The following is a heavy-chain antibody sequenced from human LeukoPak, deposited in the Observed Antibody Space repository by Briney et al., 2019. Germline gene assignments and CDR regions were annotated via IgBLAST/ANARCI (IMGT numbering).Heavy chain of an antibody. CDR3: ARHRWFRGDPFY. CDR2: IYHSGST. V-gene: IGHV4-38-2*02. J-gene: IGHJ4*02. D-gene: IGHD4-17*01. Sequence: SETLSLTCTVSGYSISSGYYWGWIRQPPGKGLEWIGSIYHSGSTYYNPSLKSRVTISVDTSKNQFSLKLSSVTAADTAVYYCARHRWFRGDPFYWGQGTLVTVSS. CDR1: GYSISSGYY.